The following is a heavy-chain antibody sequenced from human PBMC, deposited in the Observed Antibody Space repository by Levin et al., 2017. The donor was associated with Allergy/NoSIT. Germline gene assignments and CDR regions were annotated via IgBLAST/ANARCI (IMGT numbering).Heavy chain of an antibody. J-gene: IGHJ4*02. V-gene: IGHV4-34*01. D-gene: IGHD3-10*01. CDR1: GGSFSGYY. CDR2: INHSGST. Sequence: PSETLSLTCAVYGGSFSGYYWSWIRQPPGKGLEWIGEINHSGSTNYNPSLKSRVTISVDTSKNQFSLKLSSVTAADTAVYYCARTSGSGFDYWGQGTLVTVSS. CDR3: ARTSGSGFDY.